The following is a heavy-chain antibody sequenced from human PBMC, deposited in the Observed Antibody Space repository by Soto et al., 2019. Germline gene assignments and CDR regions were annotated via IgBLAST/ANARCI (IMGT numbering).Heavy chain of an antibody. Sequence: GGSLSLPGPASGFTFSTNPRAWAPQPPGKGLEWASAISGSGGSTYYADSVKGRFTISRDNSKNTLYLQMNSLRAEDTAVYYCAKGERGCSSTSCYYYYYYGMDVWGQGTTVTVSS. V-gene: IGHV3-23*01. CDR3: AKGERGCSSTSCYYYYYYGMDV. CDR2: ISGSGGST. J-gene: IGHJ6*02. D-gene: IGHD2-2*01. CDR1: GFTFSTNP.